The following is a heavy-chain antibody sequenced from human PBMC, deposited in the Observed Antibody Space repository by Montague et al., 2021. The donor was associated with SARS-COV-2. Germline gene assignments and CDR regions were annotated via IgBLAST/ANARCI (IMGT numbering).Heavy chain of an antibody. V-gene: IGHV3-21*01. CDR1: GFSFSSYH. Sequence: SLRLSCAASGFSFSSYHMNWVRQAPGKGLEWVSSISPSGDYIYSADSLKGRFIISRDNAKNSLYLQMSSLRAEDTAIYYCALPPPGPMVRGVMAPFDFWGQGTLVTVSS. CDR2: ISPSGDYI. CDR3: ALPPPGPMVRGVMAPFDF. J-gene: IGHJ4*02. D-gene: IGHD3-10*01.